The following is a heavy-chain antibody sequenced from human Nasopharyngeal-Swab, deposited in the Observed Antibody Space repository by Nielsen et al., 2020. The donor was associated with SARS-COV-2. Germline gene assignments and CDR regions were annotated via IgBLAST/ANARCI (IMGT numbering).Heavy chain of an antibody. CDR2: IIPIFGTA. CDR1: GGTFSSYA. D-gene: IGHD3-10*01. CDR3: ARGLWRFGDGYSRHYYYGMDV. V-gene: IGHV1-69*13. J-gene: IGHJ6*02. Sequence: SVKVSCKASGGTFSSYAISWVRQAPGQGLEWMGGIIPIFGTANYAQKFQGRVTITADESTSTAYMELSSLRSGDTAVYYCARGLWRFGDGYSRHYYYGMDVWGQGTTVTVSS.